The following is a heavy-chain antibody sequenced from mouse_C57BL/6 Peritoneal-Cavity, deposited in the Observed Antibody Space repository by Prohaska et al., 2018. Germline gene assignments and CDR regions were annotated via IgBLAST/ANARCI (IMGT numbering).Heavy chain of an antibody. J-gene: IGHJ1*03. CDR2: INSDGRAI. V-gene: IGHV11-2*01. CDR1: GFTFSGFW. D-gene: IGHD2-1*01. CDR3: MRYGNYWYFDV. Sequence: EVQLLETGGGLVQPGGSRGLFCEGSGFTFSGFWMSSVRKRPGKTLEGSGEINSDGRAINYAPSIKDRFTIFRDNDKSTLYLQMSNVRSEDTATYFCMRYGNYWYFDVWGTGTTVTVSS.